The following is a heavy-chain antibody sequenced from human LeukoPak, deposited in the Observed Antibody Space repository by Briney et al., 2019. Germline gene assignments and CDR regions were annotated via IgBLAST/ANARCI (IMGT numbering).Heavy chain of an antibody. CDR1: GFTFIGYG. CDR3: AKPRGGDSWAFDF. D-gene: IGHD2-21*02. J-gene: IGHJ3*01. CDR2: ISYDGSHQ. V-gene: IGHV3-30*18. Sequence: GGSLRLSCEASGFTFIGYGMHWVRQAPGKGLEWVAGISYDGSHQYYTDSVKGRFTISRDNSKNTLYLQMNSLRPEDTAVYYCAKPRGGDSWAFDFWGQGTMVTVSS.